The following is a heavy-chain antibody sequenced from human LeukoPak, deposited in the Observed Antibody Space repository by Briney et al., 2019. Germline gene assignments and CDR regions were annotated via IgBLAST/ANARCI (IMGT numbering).Heavy chain of an antibody. CDR2: INPNSGDT. Sequence: ASVKVSCKASGYTFTDYYMHWVRQAPGQGLEWIGWINPNSGDTNFAQKFQGRVAMTRDTSISTAYLELGSLRSDDTAVYFCARARWQLVPYFDSWGQGTLVTVSS. CDR3: ARARWQLVPYFDS. V-gene: IGHV1-2*02. J-gene: IGHJ4*02. CDR1: GYTFTDYY. D-gene: IGHD6-6*01.